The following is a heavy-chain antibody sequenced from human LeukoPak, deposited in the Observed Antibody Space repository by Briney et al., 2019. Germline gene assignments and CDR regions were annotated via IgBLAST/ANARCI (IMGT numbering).Heavy chain of an antibody. V-gene: IGHV3-21*01. CDR1: GFTFSSYS. J-gene: IGHJ4*02. D-gene: IGHD5-18*01. Sequence: PGGSLRLSCAASGFTFSSYSMNWVRQAPGKGLEWVSSISSSSSYIYYADSVKGRFTISRDNAKNSLYLQMNSLRAEDTAVYYCARDFWVHTAMVTFLQAGPLDYWGQGPLVTVSS. CDR2: ISSSSSYI. CDR3: ARDFWVHTAMVTFLQAGPLDY.